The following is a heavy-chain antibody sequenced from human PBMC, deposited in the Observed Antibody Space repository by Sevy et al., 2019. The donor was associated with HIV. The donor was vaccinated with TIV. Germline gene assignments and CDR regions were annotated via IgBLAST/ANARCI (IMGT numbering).Heavy chain of an antibody. CDR2: ISSSSSTI. Sequence: GGSLRLSCAASGFTFSSYSMNWVRQAPGKGLEWVSYISSSSSTIYYADSVKGRFTISRDNAKNSLYLQMNSLRAEDTAVYYWARGGIVVGGAFDIWGQGTMVTVSS. J-gene: IGHJ3*02. V-gene: IGHV3-48*01. CDR3: ARGGIVVGGAFDI. CDR1: GFTFSSYS. D-gene: IGHD2-15*01.